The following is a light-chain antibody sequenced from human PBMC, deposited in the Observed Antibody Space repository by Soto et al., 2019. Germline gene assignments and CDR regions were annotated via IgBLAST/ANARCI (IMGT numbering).Light chain of an antibody. CDR2: DTS. V-gene: IGLV7-46*01. CDR1: TGAVTGGHY. CDR3: LLSYSGASYV. Sequence: QTVVTQEPSLTVSPGGTVTLTCGSSTGAVTGGHYTYWFQQKPGQAPRTLIYDTSNKHSWTPARFSGSLLGGKAALTLSGAQPDDEADYYCLLSYSGASYVFGTGTKVTVL. J-gene: IGLJ1*01.